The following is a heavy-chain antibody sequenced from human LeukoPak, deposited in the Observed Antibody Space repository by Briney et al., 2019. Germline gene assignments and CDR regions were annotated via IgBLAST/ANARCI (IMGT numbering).Heavy chain of an antibody. V-gene: IGHV4-34*01. Sequence: SETLSLTCAVYGGSFSGYYWSWIRQPPGKGLAWIGEINHSGSTNYNPSLKSRVTISVDTSKNQFSLKLSSVTAADTAVYYCARVGPPRDYWGQGTLVTVSS. CDR3: ARVGPPRDY. CDR2: INHSGST. J-gene: IGHJ4*02. CDR1: GGSFSGYY.